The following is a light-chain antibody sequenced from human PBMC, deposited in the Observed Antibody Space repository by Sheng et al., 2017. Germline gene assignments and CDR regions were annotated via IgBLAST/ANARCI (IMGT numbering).Light chain of an antibody. CDR3: AGWDAGLSGYV. Sequence: QAVLTQPPSASGTPGQRVTISCSGSNPNIGNDNVYWYQQLPGTAPKLLIYNDNQRPSGVPDRFSGSKSGTSASLAISGLRSEDEADYYCAGWDAGLSGYVFGAGTKVTVL. J-gene: IGLJ1*01. CDR2: NDN. CDR1: NPNIGNDN. V-gene: IGLV1-47*02.